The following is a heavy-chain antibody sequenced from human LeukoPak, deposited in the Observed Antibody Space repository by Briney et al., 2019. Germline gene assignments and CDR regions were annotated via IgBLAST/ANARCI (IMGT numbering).Heavy chain of an antibody. Sequence: SETLSLTCTVSGGSISSYCWSWIRQPPGKGLEWIGYIYYSGSTNYNPSLKSRVTISVDTSKNQFSLKLSSVTAADTAVYYCARDHSSSWYRWFDPWGQGTLVTVSS. CDR1: GGSISSYC. D-gene: IGHD6-13*01. CDR2: IYYSGST. CDR3: ARDHSSSWYRWFDP. V-gene: IGHV4-59*01. J-gene: IGHJ5*02.